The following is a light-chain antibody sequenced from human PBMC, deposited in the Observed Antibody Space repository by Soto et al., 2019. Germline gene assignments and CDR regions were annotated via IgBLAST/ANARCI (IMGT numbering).Light chain of an antibody. V-gene: IGKV3-15*01. CDR3: QQYNNWPRT. CDR2: GAS. CDR1: QSVSSN. Sequence: EIVMTQSPGTLSVSPGERATLSCRASQSVSSNLAWYQQKPGQAPRLLIYGASTRATGIPARFSGSRSGTEFPLTISSLQSEDFAVYYCQQYNNWPRTFGQGTKVEIK. J-gene: IGKJ1*01.